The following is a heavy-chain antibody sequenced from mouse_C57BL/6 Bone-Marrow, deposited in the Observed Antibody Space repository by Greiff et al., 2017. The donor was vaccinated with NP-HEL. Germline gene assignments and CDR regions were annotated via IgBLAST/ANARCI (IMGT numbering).Heavy chain of an antibody. V-gene: IGHV1-59*01. Sequence: VQLQQPGAELVRPGTSVKLSCKASGYTFISYWMHWVKQRPGQGLEWIGVIDPSDSYTNYNQKFKGKATLTVDTSSSTAYMQLSSLTSEDSAVYYCARNGFITTVVADYWGQGTTLTVSS. J-gene: IGHJ2*01. CDR1: GYTFISYW. CDR3: ARNGFITTVVADY. CDR2: IDPSDSYT. D-gene: IGHD1-1*01.